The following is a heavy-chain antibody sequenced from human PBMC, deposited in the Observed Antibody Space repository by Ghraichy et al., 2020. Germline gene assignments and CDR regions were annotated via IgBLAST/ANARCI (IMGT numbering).Heavy chain of an antibody. CDR1: GDSVSRNGGA. CDR2: THYASKWFD. Sequence: SQTLSLTCAISGDSVSRNGGAWNWIRQSPSRGLEWLGRTHYASKWFDDYAESVKSRITIIPDTSKNQFSLQLDSVTPEDTAVYYCARGQTDYYAMDIWGQGITVTVSS. J-gene: IGHJ6*02. D-gene: IGHD1-14*01. V-gene: IGHV6-1*01. CDR3: ARGQTDYYAMDI.